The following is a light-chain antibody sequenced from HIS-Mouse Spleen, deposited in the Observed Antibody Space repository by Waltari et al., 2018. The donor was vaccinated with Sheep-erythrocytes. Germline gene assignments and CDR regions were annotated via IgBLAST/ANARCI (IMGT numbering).Light chain of an antibody. V-gene: IGKV1-33*01. Sequence: DIQMTQSPSSLSASVGDRVTITCQASQDISNYLIWYQQKPGKAPKPLIYDASNLETGVPSRFSGSGSGTDFTFTISSLQPEDIATYYCQQYDNLPLTFGGGTKVEIK. J-gene: IGKJ4*01. CDR1: QDISNY. CDR3: QQYDNLPLT. CDR2: DAS.